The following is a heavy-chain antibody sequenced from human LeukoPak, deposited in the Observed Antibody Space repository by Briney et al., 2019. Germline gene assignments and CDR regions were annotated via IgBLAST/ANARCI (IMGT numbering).Heavy chain of an antibody. Sequence: SQTLSLTCTVSGGSISSGDYYWSWIRQPPGKGLEWIGYIYYSGSTYYNPSLKSRVTISVDTSKNQFSLKLSSVTAADTAVYYCASSGKYGSGSYDYWGQGTLVTVSS. CDR2: IYYSGST. J-gene: IGHJ4*02. CDR1: GGSISSGDYY. V-gene: IGHV4-30-4*01. D-gene: IGHD3-10*01. CDR3: ASSGKYGSGSYDY.